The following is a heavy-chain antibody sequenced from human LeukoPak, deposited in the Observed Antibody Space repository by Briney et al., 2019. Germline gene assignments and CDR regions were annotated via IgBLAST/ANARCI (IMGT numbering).Heavy chain of an antibody. CDR3: ARVGYIAAADFAMDYYYYGMDV. D-gene: IGHD6-13*01. Sequence: GGSLRLSCAASGFTFSSYAMHWVRQAPGKGLEWVAVISYDGSNKYYADSVKGRLTISRDNSKNTLYLQMNSLRAEDTAVYYCARVGYIAAADFAMDYYYYGMDVWGQGTTVTVSS. V-gene: IGHV3-30-3*01. J-gene: IGHJ6*02. CDR2: ISYDGSNK. CDR1: GFTFSSYA.